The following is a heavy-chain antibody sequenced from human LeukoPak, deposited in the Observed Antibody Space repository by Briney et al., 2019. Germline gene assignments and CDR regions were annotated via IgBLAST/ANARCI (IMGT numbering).Heavy chain of an antibody. V-gene: IGHV1-69*13. CDR1: GGTFSSYA. CDR3: ARDDGHYDYVWGSYRYFTFDY. D-gene: IGHD3-16*02. CDR2: IIPIFGTA. Sequence: SVKVSCKASGGTFSSYAISWVRQAPGQGLEWMGGIIPIFGTANYAQKFQGRVTITADESTSAAYMELSSLRSKDTAVYYCARDDGHYDYVWGSYRYFTFDYWGQGTLVTVSS. J-gene: IGHJ4*02.